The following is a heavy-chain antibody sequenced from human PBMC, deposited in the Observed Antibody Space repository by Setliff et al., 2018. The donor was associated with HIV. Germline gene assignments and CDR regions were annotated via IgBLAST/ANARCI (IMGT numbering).Heavy chain of an antibody. CDR2: TYYSGST. Sequence: SETLSLTCTVSGGSISSSSSYWGWIRQSPGKGLEWIGSTYYSGSTYYNPSLKSRLTISLDTSKNQFSLRLISVTAADTAVYYCARGTKSVWGKGTTVTVSS. J-gene: IGHJ6*04. V-gene: IGHV4-39*07. CDR1: GGSISSSSSY. CDR3: ARGTKSV.